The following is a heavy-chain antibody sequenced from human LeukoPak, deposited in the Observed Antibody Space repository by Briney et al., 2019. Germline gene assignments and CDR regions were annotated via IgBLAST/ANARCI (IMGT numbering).Heavy chain of an antibody. V-gene: IGHV3-33*01. J-gene: IGHJ4*02. CDR1: GFTFSSYG. Sequence: GGSLRLSCAASGFTFSSYGMHWVRQAPGKGLEWVAVIWYDGSNKYYADSVKGRFTISRDNSKNTLYLQMNSLGAEDTAVYYCARDLSRVAVAGTSLTLDYWGQGTLVTVSS. CDR3: ARDLSRVAVAGTSLTLDY. CDR2: IWYDGSNK. D-gene: IGHD6-19*01.